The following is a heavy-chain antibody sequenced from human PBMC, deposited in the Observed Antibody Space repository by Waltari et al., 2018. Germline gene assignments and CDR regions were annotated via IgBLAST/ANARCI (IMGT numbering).Heavy chain of an antibody. CDR3: AREGGGKPYAY. Sequence: QVQLVQSGAEVKKPGASVKVSCKASGYTFTSYYMHWVRQAPGQGLEWMGIINPRGGSTSYAQKFQGRVTMTRDTSTSTVYMELSSLRSEDTAVYYCAREGGGKPYAYWGQGTLVTVSS. J-gene: IGHJ4*02. V-gene: IGHV1-46*01. CDR2: INPRGGST. CDR1: GYTFTSYY. D-gene: IGHD2-15*01.